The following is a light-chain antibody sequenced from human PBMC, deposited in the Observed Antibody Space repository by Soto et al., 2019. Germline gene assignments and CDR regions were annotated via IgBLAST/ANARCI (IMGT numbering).Light chain of an antibody. CDR1: SSDVVTYKY. V-gene: IGLV2-14*01. CDR2: EVS. J-gene: IGLJ2*01. Sequence: QSALTQPASVSGSPGQSIAISCTGTSSDVVTYKYVSWYQQHPGKAPKLMISEVSIRPSGVSDRFSGSKSGNTASLTISGLRPEDEAYYYCCSYAGSTTRVVVGGGTKLAV. CDR3: CSYAGSTTRVV.